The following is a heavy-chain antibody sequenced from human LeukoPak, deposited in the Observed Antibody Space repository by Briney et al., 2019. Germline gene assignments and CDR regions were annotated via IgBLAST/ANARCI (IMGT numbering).Heavy chain of an antibody. Sequence: PSETLSLTCTVSGGSISGYDWSWIRQPPGKGLEWIGYIYYSGSTNYNPSLKSRVTISVDTSKNQFSLRLRSVSAADTAVYYCARCIAAAGRSFDYWGQGTLVTVSS. V-gene: IGHV4-59*01. CDR2: IYYSGST. CDR1: GGSISGYD. J-gene: IGHJ4*02. CDR3: ARCIAAAGRSFDY. D-gene: IGHD6-13*01.